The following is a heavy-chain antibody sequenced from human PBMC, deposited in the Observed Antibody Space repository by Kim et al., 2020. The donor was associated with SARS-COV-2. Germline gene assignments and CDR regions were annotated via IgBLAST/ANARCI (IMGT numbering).Heavy chain of an antibody. D-gene: IGHD3-10*01. Sequence: ASVKVSCKASGYTFTGYYMHWVRQAPGQGLEWMGWINPNSGGTNYAQKFKGRVTMTRDTSISTAYMELSRLRSDDTAVYYCASVTGSGGYYKGNKHRLDYRGQGALVTVPS. CDR3: ASVTGSGGYYKGNKHRLDY. V-gene: IGHV1-2*02. CDR1: GYTFTGYY. CDR2: INPNSGGT. J-gene: IGHJ4*02.